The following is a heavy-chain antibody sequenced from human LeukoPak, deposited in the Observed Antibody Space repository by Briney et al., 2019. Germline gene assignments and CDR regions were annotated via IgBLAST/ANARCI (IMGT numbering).Heavy chain of an antibody. CDR3: ARPQVVVLNPFDY. D-gene: IGHD3-10*01. CDR1: AVTFSTYA. Sequence: PGGSLRLSCSASAVTFSTYAMSWFRQAPGKGLELVSAITGSADRTHYADSVEGRCTISRDNSKNIVYLQMNSLRAKDTAVYFCARPQVVVLNPFDYWGQGTLVTVSS. J-gene: IGHJ4*02. CDR2: ITGSADRT. V-gene: IGHV3-23*01.